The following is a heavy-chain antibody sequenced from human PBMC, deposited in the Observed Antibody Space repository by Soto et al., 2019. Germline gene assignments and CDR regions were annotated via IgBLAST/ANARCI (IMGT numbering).Heavy chain of an antibody. CDR1: GYNFIDFH. CDR2: ISPKSGGT. J-gene: IGHJ4*02. CDR3: ARPPGYISDWYYFDL. V-gene: IGHV1-2*02. Sequence: QVQLVQSGAEVKKPGASVKVSCEASGYNFIDFHIHWVRQAPGRGFEWMGRISPKSGGTNYAQKFEGRVTMTWDTSLNTAYMELSSLKSDDTAVYYCARPPGYISDWYYFDLWGQGTRVTVSS. D-gene: IGHD3-9*01.